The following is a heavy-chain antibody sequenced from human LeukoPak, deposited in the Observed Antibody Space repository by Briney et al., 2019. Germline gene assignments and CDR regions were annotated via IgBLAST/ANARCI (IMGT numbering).Heavy chain of an antibody. V-gene: IGHV3-9*01. D-gene: IGHD2-2*01. CDR3: AKDGGSTSPWYFDL. J-gene: IGHJ2*01. Sequence: GGSLRLSCAASGFTFDDYAMHWVRHAPGKGLEWVSGISWNSGSIDYADSVKGRFTISRDNAKNSLYLQMNSLSAEDTALYYCAKDGGSTSPWYFDLWGRGTLVTVSS. CDR2: ISWNSGSI. CDR1: GFTFDDYA.